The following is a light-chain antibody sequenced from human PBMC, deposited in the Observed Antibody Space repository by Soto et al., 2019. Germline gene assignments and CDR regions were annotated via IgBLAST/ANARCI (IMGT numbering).Light chain of an antibody. CDR3: QQYYNSGLT. CDR1: QSISSY. CDR2: AAS. J-gene: IGKJ4*01. V-gene: IGKV1-39*01. Sequence: SLSSSVGDSVSLTCGASQSISSYLNWYQQKPGKAPKLLIYAASSLQSGVPSRFSGSVSGTDFTLTISSLQPEDSASYYCQQYYNSGLTFGGGTKVDIK.